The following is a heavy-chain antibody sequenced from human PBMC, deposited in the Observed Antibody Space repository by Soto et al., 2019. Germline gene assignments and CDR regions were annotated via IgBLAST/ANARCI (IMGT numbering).Heavy chain of an antibody. Sequence: GGSVRLSXSASGFAFSGFAMHWVRQAPGKGLEYVSVISSNGGSTYNADSVKGRFTISRDNSKNTLYLQMSSLRAEDTAVYYCVKGVKGSTLIPYYYDSSGYYYDAFNIWGQGTKVTVSS. CDR3: VKGVKGSTLIPYYYDSSGYYYDAFNI. J-gene: IGHJ3*02. D-gene: IGHD3-22*01. CDR2: ISSNGGST. CDR1: GFAFSGFA. V-gene: IGHV3-64D*06.